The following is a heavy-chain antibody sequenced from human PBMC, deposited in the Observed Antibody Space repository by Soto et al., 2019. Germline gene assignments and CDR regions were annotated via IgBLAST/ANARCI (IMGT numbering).Heavy chain of an antibody. CDR1: GDIVSRNSAA. CDR2: TYYRSKWYN. D-gene: IGHD1-26*01. Sequence: PSQPLXLTCAISGDIVSRNSAAWNWIRQSPSRGLEWLGRTYYRSKWYNDYAVSVKSRITINPDTSKNQFSLQLNSVTPEDTAVYYCERDVRRVGATTNDYYGMEVWGQGTTVTVYS. V-gene: IGHV6-1*01. CDR3: ERDVRRVGATTNDYYGMEV. J-gene: IGHJ6*01.